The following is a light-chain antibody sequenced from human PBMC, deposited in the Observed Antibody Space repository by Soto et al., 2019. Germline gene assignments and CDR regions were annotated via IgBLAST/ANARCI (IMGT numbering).Light chain of an antibody. Sequence: EIVLTQSPGTLSLSPRERATLSCRASQSVSNNYLAWYQHRPGQAPRLLIYVASTRAPGIPDRFSGSGSGTDFTLTISRLEPEDFAVYYCQQYAASPRTFGQGTQVEV. V-gene: IGKV3-20*01. CDR1: QSVSNNY. CDR2: VAS. J-gene: IGKJ1*01. CDR3: QQYAASPRT.